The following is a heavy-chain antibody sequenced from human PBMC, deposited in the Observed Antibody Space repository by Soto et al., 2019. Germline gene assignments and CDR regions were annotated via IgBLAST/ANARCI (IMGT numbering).Heavy chain of an antibody. Sequence: ASVKVSCKASGYTFTSYGISWVRQAPGQGLEWMGWISAYNGNTNYAQKLQGRVTMITDTSTSTAYMELRSLRSDDTAVYYCARVIYYYDSSGYFDIWGQGTMVTVSS. CDR2: ISAYNGNT. D-gene: IGHD3-22*01. CDR1: GYTFTSYG. CDR3: ARVIYYYDSSGYFDI. J-gene: IGHJ3*02. V-gene: IGHV1-18*01.